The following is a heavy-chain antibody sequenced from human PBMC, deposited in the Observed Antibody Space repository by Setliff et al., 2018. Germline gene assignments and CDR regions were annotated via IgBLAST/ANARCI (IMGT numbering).Heavy chain of an antibody. V-gene: IGHV4-31*03. Sequence: LSLTCTVSGGSISSGGYYWSWTRQHPGKGLEWIGYIYYSGSTYYNPSLKSRVTISVDTSKNQFSLKLSSVTAADTAVYYCAREVGYYDSSGYPDVWGKGTTVTVSS. CDR1: GGSISSGGYY. D-gene: IGHD3-22*01. J-gene: IGHJ6*04. CDR2: IYYSGST. CDR3: AREVGYYDSSGYPDV.